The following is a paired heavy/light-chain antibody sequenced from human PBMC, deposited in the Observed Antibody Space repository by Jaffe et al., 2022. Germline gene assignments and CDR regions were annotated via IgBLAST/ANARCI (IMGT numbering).Heavy chain of an antibody. V-gene: IGHV3-15*01. D-gene: IGHD2-15*01. J-gene: IGHJ5*02. CDR3: TTIGDAGSCFS. CDR1: GFTFSTAS. CDR2: IRSKTSGGTI. Sequence: EVQLVESGGGLINPGGPLRLSCVASGFTFSTASMSWVRQAPGKGLEWVGHIRSKTSGGTIYYAAPVRGRFTISRNDSENTLYLQMSSLKTEDTAVYYCTTIGDAGSCFSWGQGTLVTVSS.
Light chain of an antibody. CDR1: QSITTT. V-gene: IGKV1-39*01. CDR3: QQGYSIPWT. CDR2: GAS. Sequence: DIQMTQSPSSLSASVGDRVTITCRASQSITTTLNWYQQKPGKAPKLLIYGASTLRRGVPSRFSGTGSGTDFTLTISSLQPEDFASYYCQQGYSIPWTFGQETKVDIK. J-gene: IGKJ1*01.